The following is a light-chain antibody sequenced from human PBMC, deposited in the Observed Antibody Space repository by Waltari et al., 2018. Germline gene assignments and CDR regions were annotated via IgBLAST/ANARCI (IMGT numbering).Light chain of an antibody. V-gene: IGKV3-15*01. CDR2: AAS. CDR1: QSVSSN. CDR3: QQYNNWPPSIT. J-gene: IGKJ5*01. Sequence: ELVMTQSPASLSVSPGDRATLSCRARQSVSSNLAWYQQKPGQATSLLSYAASTGATGIPARFSGGGSGTEFTLTSSSLQSEDFAVDYCQQYNNWPPSITFGQGTRLEIK.